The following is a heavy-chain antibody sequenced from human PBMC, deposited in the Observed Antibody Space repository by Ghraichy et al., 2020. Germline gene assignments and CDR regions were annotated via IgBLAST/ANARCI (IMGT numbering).Heavy chain of an antibody. Sequence: GESLNISCAASGFTFSSSPMTWVRQAPGKGLEWVSTLSGDGYNTHYADSVKGRFTVSRDTSKNTLYLQMNSLRAEDTAVYYCAKDGGFFDYMDVWGKGTTVTVSS. CDR1: GFTFSSSP. CDR3: AKDGGFFDYMDV. CDR2: LSGDGYNT. V-gene: IGHV3-23*01. D-gene: IGHD3-3*01. J-gene: IGHJ6*03.